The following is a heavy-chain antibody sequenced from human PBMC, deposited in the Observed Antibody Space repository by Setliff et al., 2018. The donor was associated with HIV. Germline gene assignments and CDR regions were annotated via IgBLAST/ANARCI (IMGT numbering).Heavy chain of an antibody. V-gene: IGHV2-70*11. CDR2: IDWDDDI. J-gene: IGHJ3*02. CDR3: ARTCSGGSCXXRGAFDI. CDR1: GFSHSARGMC. Sequence: SGPTLVNPTQPLTLTCTFSGFSHSARGMCVSWIRQPPGKALEWLARIDWDDDIYYTTSLKTRLTISKDTSKNQVVLTMTNMDPVDTATYYCARTCSGGSCXXRGAFDIWGQGTMVTVSS. D-gene: IGHD2-15*01.